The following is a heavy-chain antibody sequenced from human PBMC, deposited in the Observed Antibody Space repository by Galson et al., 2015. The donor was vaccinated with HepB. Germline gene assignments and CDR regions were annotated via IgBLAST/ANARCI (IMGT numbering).Heavy chain of an antibody. CDR3: AKGSSSWYGTPGYYFDY. CDR1: GFTFSSYA. V-gene: IGHV3-23*01. CDR2: ISGSGGST. D-gene: IGHD6-13*01. Sequence: SLRLSCEASGFTFSSYAMSWVRQAQGKGLEWVSAISGSGGSTYYADSVKGRFTISRDNSKTTLYLQMNSLRAEDTAVYYCAKGSSSWYGTPGYYFDYWGQGTLVTVSS. J-gene: IGHJ4*02.